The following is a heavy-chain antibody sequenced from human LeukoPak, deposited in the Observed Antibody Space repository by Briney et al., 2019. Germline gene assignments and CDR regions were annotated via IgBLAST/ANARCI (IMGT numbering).Heavy chain of an antibody. D-gene: IGHD2-15*01. J-gene: IGHJ3*02. CDR3: ARVSIAGSTIAFDM. V-gene: IGHV3-7*01. Sequence: GGSLRLSCAASGFMFSSYWMTWVRQAPGKGLEWVANIKQDGSERHYVDSVKGRFTISKDNAKNSLYLQMDSLRVEDTAVYYCARVSIAGSTIAFDMWGQRTMVTVSS. CDR2: IKQDGSER. CDR1: GFMFSSYW.